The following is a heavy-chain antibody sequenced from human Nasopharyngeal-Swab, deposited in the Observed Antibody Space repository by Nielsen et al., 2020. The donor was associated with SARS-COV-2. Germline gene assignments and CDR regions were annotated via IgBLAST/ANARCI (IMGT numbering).Heavy chain of an antibody. Sequence: GGSLRLSCAASGFTFSSYAMSWVRQAPGKGLEWVSAISGSGGSTYYADSVKGRFTISRDNAKNSLFLQMSSLRAEDTAVYYCARISPSYYYDSSGADYWGQGTLVTVSS. CDR2: ISGSGGST. CDR3: ARISPSYYYDSSGADY. V-gene: IGHV3-23*01. J-gene: IGHJ4*02. D-gene: IGHD3-22*01. CDR1: GFTFSSYA.